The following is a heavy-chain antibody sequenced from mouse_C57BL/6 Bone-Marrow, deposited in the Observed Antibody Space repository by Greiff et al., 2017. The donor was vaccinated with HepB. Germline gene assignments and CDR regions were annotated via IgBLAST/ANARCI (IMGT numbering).Heavy chain of an antibody. J-gene: IGHJ4*01. CDR3: ARGCYDYGPYAMDY. D-gene: IGHD2-4*01. Sequence: QVQLQQPGAELVKPGASVKMSCKASGYTFTSYWITWVKQRPGHGLEWIGDIYPGSGSTNYNEKFKSKATLTVDTSSSTAYMQLSSLTSEDAAVYYCARGCYDYGPYAMDYWGQGTSVTVSS. CDR1: GYTFTSYW. CDR2: IYPGSGST. V-gene: IGHV1-55*01.